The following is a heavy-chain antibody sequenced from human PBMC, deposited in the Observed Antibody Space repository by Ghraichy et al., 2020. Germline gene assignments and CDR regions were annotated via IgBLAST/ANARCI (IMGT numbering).Heavy chain of an antibody. D-gene: IGHD3-22*01. CDR2: ISSSSSTI. Sequence: GGSLRLSCAASGFTFSSYSMNWVRQAPGKGLEWVSYISSSSSTIYYADSVKGRFTISRDNAKNSLYLQMNSLRDEDTAVYYCARERNYYDSSGPPRYGDYYYGMDVWGQGTTVTVSS. J-gene: IGHJ6*02. CDR1: GFTFSSYS. CDR3: ARERNYYDSSGPPRYGDYYYGMDV. V-gene: IGHV3-48*02.